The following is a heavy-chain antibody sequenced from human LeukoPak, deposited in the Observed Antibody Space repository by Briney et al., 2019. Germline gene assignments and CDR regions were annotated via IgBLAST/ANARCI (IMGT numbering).Heavy chain of an antibody. J-gene: IGHJ4*02. Sequence: GGSLRLSCAASGFTFSRYSMNWVRQAPGKGLEWVSSISSSSSYIYYADSVKRRFTISRDNAKNSLYLQMNSLRAEDTAVYYCARSTSVNYDSSGYSALDYWGQGTLVTVSS. CDR2: ISSSSSYI. CDR1: GFTFSRYS. CDR3: ARSTSVNYDSSGYSALDY. V-gene: IGHV3-21*01. D-gene: IGHD3-22*01.